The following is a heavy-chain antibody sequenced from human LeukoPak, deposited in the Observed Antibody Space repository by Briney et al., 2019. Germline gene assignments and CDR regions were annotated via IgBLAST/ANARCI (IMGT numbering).Heavy chain of an antibody. CDR1: GFTFSSYW. CDR3: AREKGYCSGGSCYWFFDY. Sequence: GGSLRLSCAASGFTFSSYWIHWVRQAPGKGLVWVSRINSDGSSTSYADSVKGRFTISRDNAKNMLYLQMNRLRAEDTAVYYCAREKGYCSGGSCYWFFDYWGQGTLVTVSS. CDR2: INSDGSST. D-gene: IGHD2-15*01. V-gene: IGHV3-74*01. J-gene: IGHJ4*02.